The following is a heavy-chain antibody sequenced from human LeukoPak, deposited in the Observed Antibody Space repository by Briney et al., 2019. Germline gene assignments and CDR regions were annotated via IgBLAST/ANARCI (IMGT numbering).Heavy chain of an antibody. CDR2: IYPGHSDT. CDR3: ARQYEGGPAY. V-gene: IGHV5-51*01. J-gene: IGHJ4*02. CDR1: GYNFSTNW. Sequence: PGESLKISCKGSGYNFSTNWIGWVRQMPGKGLEWMGIIYPGHSDTRYSPSFQGQVTISADKSISTAYLQWSSLKASDSAICYCARQYEGGPAYWGQGTLVTVSS. D-gene: IGHD2-15*01.